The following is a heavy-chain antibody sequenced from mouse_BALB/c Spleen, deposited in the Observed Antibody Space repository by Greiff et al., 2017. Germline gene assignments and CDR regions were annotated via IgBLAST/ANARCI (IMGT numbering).Heavy chain of an antibody. D-gene: IGHD2-14*01. J-gene: IGHJ2*01. Sequence: EVHLVESGPGLVKPSQSLSLTCSVTGYSITSGYYWNWIRQFPGNKLEWMGYISYDGSNNYNPSLKNRISITRDTSKNQFFLKLNSVTTEDTATYYCARGRYDGPDYWGQGTTLTVSS. V-gene: IGHV3-6*02. CDR3: ARGRYDGPDY. CDR1: GYSITSGYY. CDR2: ISYDGSN.